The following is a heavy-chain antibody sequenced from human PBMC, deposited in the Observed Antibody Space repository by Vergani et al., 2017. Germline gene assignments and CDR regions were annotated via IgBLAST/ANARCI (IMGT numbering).Heavy chain of an antibody. J-gene: IGHJ5*02. CDR3: ASPEYCSSTSCYTGWFDP. V-gene: IGHV4-59*06. CDR1: GFRVTTYY. CDR2: IYYSGST. D-gene: IGHD2-2*01. Sequence: VELLESGGGLAQPGGSLRVSCSASGFRVTTYYMSWVRQAPGKGLEWIGYIYYSGSTYYNPSLKSRVTISVDTSKNQFSLKLSSVAAADTAVYYCASPEYCSSTSCYTGWFDPWGQGTLVTVSS.